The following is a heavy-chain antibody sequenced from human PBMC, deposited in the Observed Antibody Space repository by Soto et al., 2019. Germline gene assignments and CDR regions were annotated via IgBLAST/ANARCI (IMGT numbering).Heavy chain of an antibody. CDR3: ASDTQYYYDSSGSYDAFDI. CDR2: IIPIFGTA. J-gene: IGHJ3*02. CDR1: GGTFSSYA. V-gene: IGHV1-69*01. Sequence: QVQLVQSGAEVKKPGSSVKVSCKASGGTFSSYAISWVRQAPGQGLEWMGGIIPIFGTANYAQKFQGRVTITADESTSTAYMELSSLRSEETAVYYCASDTQYYYDSSGSYDAFDIWGQGTMVTVSS. D-gene: IGHD3-22*01.